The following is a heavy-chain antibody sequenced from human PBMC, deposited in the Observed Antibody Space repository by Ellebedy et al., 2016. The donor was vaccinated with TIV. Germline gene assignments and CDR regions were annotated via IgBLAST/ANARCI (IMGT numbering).Heavy chain of an antibody. V-gene: IGHV5-10-1*01. D-gene: IGHD1-26*01. CDR2: IDPSDSSM. CDR3: ARHELGENAAFDY. J-gene: IGHJ4*02. Sequence: KVSXXASGYSFIYYWITWVRQLPGKGLEWLGSIDPSDSSMKYSPSFQGHATISIDKSINTAYLQWSSLKASDTAIYYCARHELGENAAFDYWGQGTLVTVSS. CDR1: GYSFIYYW.